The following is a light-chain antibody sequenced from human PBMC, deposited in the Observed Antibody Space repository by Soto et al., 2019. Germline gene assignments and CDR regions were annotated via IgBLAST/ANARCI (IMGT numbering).Light chain of an antibody. V-gene: IGKV3-15*01. CDR2: GAS. Sequence: EMVVTQSPATLSVSPGERATLSGRASQAVSSNLAWYQQKPGQAPSLLIYGASTRATGTPARFSGSGSGTEFTLTISSLQSEDYAVYFCQQYIRGPLTFGGGTKVDI. CDR3: QQYIRGPLT. J-gene: IGKJ4*01. CDR1: QAVSSN.